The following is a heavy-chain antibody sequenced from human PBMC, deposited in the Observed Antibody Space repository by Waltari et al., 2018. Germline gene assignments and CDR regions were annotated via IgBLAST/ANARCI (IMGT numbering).Heavy chain of an antibody. Sequence: EVHLLEFWGGLVQAGGFLIFSCGATRLTFSNFGMSWGRQAPGKGLEWVSGISGSGGNTYYADSVKGRFTISRDNSKNTLYLQMNSLRAEDTAVYYCAKVIAVAGPLDHWGQGTLVTVSS. V-gene: IGHV3-23*01. CDR3: AKVIAVAGPLDH. CDR2: ISGSGGNT. CDR1: RLTFSNFG. D-gene: IGHD6-19*01. J-gene: IGHJ4*02.